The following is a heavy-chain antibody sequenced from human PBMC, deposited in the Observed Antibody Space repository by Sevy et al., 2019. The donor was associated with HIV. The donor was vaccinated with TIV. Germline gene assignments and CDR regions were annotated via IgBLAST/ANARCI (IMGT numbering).Heavy chain of an antibody. J-gene: IGHJ4*02. CDR1: GYTFSTYR. CDR3: ARAYCSGGRCYSLAY. V-gene: IGHV1-18*01. CDR2: ISPHNGDT. D-gene: IGHD2-15*01. Sequence: ASVKVSCKISGYTFSTYRITWVRQAPGQGLEWMGWISPHNGDTNYAQKLQDRITMITDTSTNTGFMELTSLRSDDTAVYYCARAYCSGGRCYSLAYWGQGTLVTVSS.